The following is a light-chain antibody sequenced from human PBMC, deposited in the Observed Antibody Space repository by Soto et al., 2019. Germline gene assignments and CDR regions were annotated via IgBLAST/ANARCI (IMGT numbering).Light chain of an antibody. CDR2: KAS. Sequence: DIQMTQSPSTLSASVGDRVTITCRASQSISSWLAWYQQKPGKAPKLLIYKASSLESGVPSRFSGSGSGTEFTLTISSLQPDDFATYYCQQYNEYFRTFGQGTKVEIK. CDR1: QSISSW. V-gene: IGKV1-5*03. CDR3: QQYNEYFRT. J-gene: IGKJ1*01.